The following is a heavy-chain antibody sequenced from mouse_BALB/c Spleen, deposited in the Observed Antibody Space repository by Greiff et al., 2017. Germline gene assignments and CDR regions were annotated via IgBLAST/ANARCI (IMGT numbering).Heavy chain of an antibody. CDR2: INPSNGRT. J-gene: IGHJ4*01. CDR3: ARGGGNIRGAMDY. V-gene: IGHV1S81*02. Sequence: QVQLQQPGAELVKPGASVKLSCKASGYTFTSYWMHWVKQRPGQGLEWIGEINPSNGRTNYNEKFKSKATLTVDKSSSTAYMQLSSLTSEDSAVYYCARGGGNIRGAMDYWGQGTSVTVSS. CDR1: GYTFTSYW. D-gene: IGHD1-1*02.